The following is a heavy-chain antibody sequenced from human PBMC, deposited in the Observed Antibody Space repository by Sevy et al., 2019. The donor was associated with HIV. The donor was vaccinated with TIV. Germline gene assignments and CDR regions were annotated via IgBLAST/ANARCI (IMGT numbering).Heavy chain of an antibody. D-gene: IGHD3-3*01. CDR1: GFTFSSYV. V-gene: IGHV3-33*06. CDR3: AKDARVSDFWSGYCFDY. J-gene: IGHJ4*02. CDR2: IWYDGTIK. Sequence: GGSLRLSCAASGFTFSSYVMHWVRQAPGKGLEWVALIWYDGTIKYYADSVKGRFTISRDNSKDTLFLQMNSLRAEDTAVYYCAKDARVSDFWSGYCFDYWGQGTLVTVSS.